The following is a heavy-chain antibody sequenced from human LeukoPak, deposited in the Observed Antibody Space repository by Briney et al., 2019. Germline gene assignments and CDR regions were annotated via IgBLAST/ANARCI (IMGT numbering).Heavy chain of an antibody. CDR3: ARVMTTLTGFDS. V-gene: IGHV5-51*01. CDR1: GYTFTTYW. Sequence: GESLNISCKGSGYTFTTYWIGWVRQMPGKGLEWMGIIYPGDSDTRYSPSFQGQVTISADKSINTAYLQWSSLKASDTAMYYCARVMTTLTGFDSWGQGTLVTVSS. J-gene: IGHJ4*02. D-gene: IGHD3-9*01. CDR2: IYPGDSDT.